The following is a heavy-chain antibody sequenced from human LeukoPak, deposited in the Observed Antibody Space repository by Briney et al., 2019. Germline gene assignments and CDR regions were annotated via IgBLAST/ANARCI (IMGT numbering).Heavy chain of an antibody. CDR2: IYPGDSDT. D-gene: IGHD2-15*01. J-gene: IGHJ4*02. CDR1: GYSFTSYW. V-gene: IGHV5-51*01. CDR3: ARQVYCSGGSCYSTVDY. Sequence: GESLKISCKGSGYSFTSYWIGWVRQMPGKGLEWMGIIYPGDSDTRYSPSFQGQVTISADKSISTAYLQWSSLKASDTAMYYCARQVYCSGGSCYSTVDYWGQGTLVTVSS.